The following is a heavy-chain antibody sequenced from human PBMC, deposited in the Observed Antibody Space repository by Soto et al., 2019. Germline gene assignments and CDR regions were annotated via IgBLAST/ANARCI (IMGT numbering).Heavy chain of an antibody. J-gene: IGHJ4*02. Sequence: GRGDSTYYADSVKGRFTISRDNSKNTLYLQMNSLRAEDTAVYYCAKRASGSYFDYWGQGTLVTVSS. V-gene: IGHV3-23*01. CDR2: GRGDST. D-gene: IGHD3-10*01. CDR3: AKRASGSYFDY.